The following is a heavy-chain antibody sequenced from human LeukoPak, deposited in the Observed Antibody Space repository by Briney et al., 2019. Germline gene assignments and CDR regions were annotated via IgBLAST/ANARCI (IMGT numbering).Heavy chain of an antibody. J-gene: IGHJ4*02. CDR1: GYTFTGYY. Sequence: ASVKVSCKASGYTFTGYYMHWVRQAPGQGLEWMGWINPNSGGTNYAQKFQGRVTMTRDTSISTAYMELSRLRSDDTAVYYCARAIVATTGYYFDYWGQGTLVTVSS. D-gene: IGHD5-12*01. V-gene: IGHV1-2*02. CDR2: INPNSGGT. CDR3: ARAIVATTGYYFDY.